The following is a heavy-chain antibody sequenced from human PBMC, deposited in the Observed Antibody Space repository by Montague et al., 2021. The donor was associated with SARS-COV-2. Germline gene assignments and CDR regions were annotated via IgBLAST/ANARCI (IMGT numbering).Heavy chain of an antibody. CDR3: ARMAMVRGVPLDY. Sequence: PALVKPTQTLTLTCTFSGFSLSTSGMCVSWIRQPPGKALEWLARIDWDDDKYYSTSLKTRLTISKDTSKNQVVLTMANMDPVDTATYYCARMAMVRGVPLDYWGQGTLVTVSS. CDR1: GFSLSTSGMC. V-gene: IGHV2-70*11. J-gene: IGHJ4*02. CDR2: IDWDDDK. D-gene: IGHD3-10*01.